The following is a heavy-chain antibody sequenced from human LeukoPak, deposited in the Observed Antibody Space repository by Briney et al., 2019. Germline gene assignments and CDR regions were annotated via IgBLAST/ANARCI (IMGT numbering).Heavy chain of an antibody. D-gene: IGHD6-6*01. V-gene: IGHV1-2*02. CDR3: ARGGYSSSQTFDY. CDR1: GYTFTGYY. J-gene: IGHJ4*02. CDR2: INPNSGGT. Sequence: ASVKVSCKASGYTFTGYYMHWVRQAPGQGLEWMGWINPNSGGTNYAQKFQGRVTMTRDTSISTAYMELSRPRSDDTAVYYCARGGYSSSQTFDYWGQGTLVTVSS.